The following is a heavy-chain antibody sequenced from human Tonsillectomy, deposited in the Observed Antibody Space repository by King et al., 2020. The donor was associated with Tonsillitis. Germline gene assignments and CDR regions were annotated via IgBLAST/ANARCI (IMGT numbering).Heavy chain of an antibody. D-gene: IGHD3-22*01. V-gene: IGHV4-34*01. CDR1: GGSFSTYY. Sequence: VQLQQWGAGLLKPSETLSLTCAVYGGSFSTYYCSWIRQPPGKGLEWIGEINHSGSTNYNPALKSRVTISVDTSKNQFSLKLSSVTAADTAVYYCSDRDYWGQGTLVTVSS. CDR2: INHSGST. J-gene: IGHJ4*02. CDR3: SDRDY.